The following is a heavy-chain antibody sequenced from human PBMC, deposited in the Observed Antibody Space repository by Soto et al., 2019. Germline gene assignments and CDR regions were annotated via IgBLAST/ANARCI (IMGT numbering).Heavy chain of an antibody. Sequence: GESLKISCQASYEIFTTNWITWVRQMPGKGLEWVGRIDPSDSYTTYNPSLKGHVILSVDKSVKTAYLQWPSLRASDTAIYFCGRDFGSGNADFWGQGTLVTVSS. V-gene: IGHV5-10-1*01. CDR2: IDPSDSYT. J-gene: IGHJ4*02. D-gene: IGHD1-26*01. CDR3: GRDFGSGNADF. CDR1: YEIFTTNW.